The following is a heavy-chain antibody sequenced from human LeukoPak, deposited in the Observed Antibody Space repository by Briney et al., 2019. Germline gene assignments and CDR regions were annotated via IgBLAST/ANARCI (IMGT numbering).Heavy chain of an antibody. D-gene: IGHD3-10*01. CDR2: ISSSSSYI. CDR1: GFTFSSYS. CDR3: ASPPDGSGSFDY. V-gene: IGHV3-21*01. Sequence: GGSLRLSCAASGFTFSSYSMNWVRQAPGKGLEWVSSISSSSSYIYYADSVKGRFTISRDNSKNTLYLQMNSLRAEDTAVYYCASPPDGSGSFDYWGQGTLVTVSP. J-gene: IGHJ4*02.